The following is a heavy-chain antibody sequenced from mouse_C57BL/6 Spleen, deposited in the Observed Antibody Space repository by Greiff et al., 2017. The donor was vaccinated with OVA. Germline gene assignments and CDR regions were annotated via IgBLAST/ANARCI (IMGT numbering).Heavy chain of an antibody. V-gene: IGHV5-17*01. CDR1: GFTFSDYG. CDR2: ISSGSSTI. CDR3: ARRYSNYAAMDY. J-gene: IGHJ4*01. Sequence: DVHLVESGGGLVKPGGSLKLSCAASGFTFSDYGMHWVRQAPEKGLEWVAYISSGSSTIYYADTVKGRFTISRDNAKNTLFLQMTSLRSEDTAMYYCARRYSNYAAMDYWGQGTSVTVSS. D-gene: IGHD2-5*01.